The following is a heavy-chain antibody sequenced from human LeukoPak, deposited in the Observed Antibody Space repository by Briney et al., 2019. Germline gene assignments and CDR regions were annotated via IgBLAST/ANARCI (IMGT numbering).Heavy chain of an antibody. V-gene: IGHV4-39*07. CDR3: ARLISETVRRVLGGAFDI. J-gene: IGHJ3*02. CDR2: IFYSGTT. Sequence: SETLSLTCTVSGGSLSTGTYFWGWIRQPPGKGLEWIGSIFYSGTTYYTPSLKSRVTMSVDTSKNQFSLKLSSVTAADTAMYYCARLISETVRRVLGGAFDIWGQGTMVTVSS. CDR1: GGSLSTGTYF. D-gene: IGHD3-10*01.